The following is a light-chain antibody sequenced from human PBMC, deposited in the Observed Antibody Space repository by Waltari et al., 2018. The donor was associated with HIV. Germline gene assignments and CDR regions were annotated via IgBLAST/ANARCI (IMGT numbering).Light chain of an antibody. Sequence: QAVLTQPPSAPGTPGQRITISCSGSSSNIGSAAVNWYQQLPGTAPKLLIYNHNQRPSGVPDRFSASKSGTSASLAISVLQSEDEADYYCATWDHRLNGWVFGGGTKLTVL. J-gene: IGLJ3*02. CDR1: SSNIGSAA. CDR2: NHN. V-gene: IGLV1-44*01. CDR3: ATWDHRLNGWV.